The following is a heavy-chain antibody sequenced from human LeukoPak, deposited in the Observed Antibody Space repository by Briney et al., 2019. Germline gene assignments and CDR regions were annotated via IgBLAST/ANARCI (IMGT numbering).Heavy chain of an antibody. Sequence: GGSLRLSCAASGFTFSSYAMSWVRQAPGKGLEWVSAISGSGGSTYYADSVKGRFAISRDNSKNTLYLQMNSLRAEDTAVYYCATYADYGSGRTNWGQGTLVIVSS. CDR2: ISGSGGST. CDR3: ATYADYGSGRTN. J-gene: IGHJ4*02. V-gene: IGHV3-23*01. D-gene: IGHD3-10*01. CDR1: GFTFSSYA.